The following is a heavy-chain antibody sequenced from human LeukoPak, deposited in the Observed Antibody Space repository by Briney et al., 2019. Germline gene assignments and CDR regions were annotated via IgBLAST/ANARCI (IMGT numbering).Heavy chain of an antibody. V-gene: IGHV4-4*07. CDR2: IYTSGRSYTSGST. D-gene: IGHD6-13*01. CDR3: ARDDSSSWYYFDY. J-gene: IGHJ4*02. CDR1: GGSFSGYY. Sequence: PSETLSLTCAVYGGSFSGYYWSWIRQPAGKGLEWIGRIYTSGRSYTSGSTNYNPSLKSRVTMSVDTSKNQFSLKLSSVTAADTAVYYCARDDSSSWYYFDYWGQGALVTVSS.